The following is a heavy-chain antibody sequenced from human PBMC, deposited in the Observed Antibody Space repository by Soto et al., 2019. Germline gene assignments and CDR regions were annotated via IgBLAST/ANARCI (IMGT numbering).Heavy chain of an antibody. CDR1: GFTFSSYW. V-gene: IGHV3-74*01. Sequence: EVHLVESGGGLVQPGGSLRLSCAASGFTFSSYWMYWVRQAPGKGLVWVSSISTDASSTSYADPVKGRFTISRDNAKNTLYLQMNSVRAEDTAVYYCARLPNKSPQNWGQGTLVIVSP. CDR3: ARLPNKSPQN. CDR2: ISTDASST. J-gene: IGHJ1*01.